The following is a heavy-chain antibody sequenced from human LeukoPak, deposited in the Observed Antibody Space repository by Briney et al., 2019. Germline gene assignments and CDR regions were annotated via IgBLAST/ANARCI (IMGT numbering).Heavy chain of an antibody. D-gene: IGHD3-16*01. Sequence: PGGSLRLSCAASGFTFSSNGMHWVRQAPGKGLEWVAFIRYDGSNKYYADSVKGRFTISRDNSKNTLYLQMNSLRAEDTAVYYCAKEPGEGGSAFDHWGQGTLVTVYS. J-gene: IGHJ4*02. CDR2: IRYDGSNK. CDR3: AKEPGEGGSAFDH. V-gene: IGHV3-30*02. CDR1: GFTFSSNG.